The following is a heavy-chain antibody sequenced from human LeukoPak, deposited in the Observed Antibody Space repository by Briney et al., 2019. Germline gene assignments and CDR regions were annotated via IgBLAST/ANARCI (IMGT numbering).Heavy chain of an antibody. J-gene: IGHJ4*02. CDR2: INHSGST. D-gene: IGHD2-15*01. CDR1: GGSFSGYY. CDR3: ARRANCSGGSCYGRTYYFDY. Sequence: PSETLSLTCAVYGGSFSGYYWSWIRQPPGKGLGWIGEINHSGSTNYNPSLKSRVTISVDTSKNQFSLKLSSVTAADTAVYYCARRANCSGGSCYGRTYYFDYWGQGTLATVSS. V-gene: IGHV4-34*01.